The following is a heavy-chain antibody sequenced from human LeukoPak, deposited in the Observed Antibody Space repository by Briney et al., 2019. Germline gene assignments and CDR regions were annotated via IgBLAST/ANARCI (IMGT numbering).Heavy chain of an antibody. CDR3: AKGRGGSYSGFDY. V-gene: IGHV3-9*01. CDR1: GFTFDDYA. CDR2: ISWNSGTL. J-gene: IGHJ4*02. D-gene: IGHD1-26*01. Sequence: SLRLSCAASGFTFDDYAIHWVRQAPGKGLEWVSGISWNSGTLGYADSVKGRFTISRDNAKNSLYLQMNSLRAEDTALYYCAKGRGGSYSGFDYWGQGTLVTVSS.